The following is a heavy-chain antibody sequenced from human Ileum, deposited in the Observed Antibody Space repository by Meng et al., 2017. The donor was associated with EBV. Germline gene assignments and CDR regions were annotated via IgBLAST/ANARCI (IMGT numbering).Heavy chain of an antibody. J-gene: IGHJ5*02. V-gene: IGHV1-46*01. CDR2: INPRGGTT. CDR3: ARDPCNGGSCYNWFDP. Sequence: QVQLVQSGAEMKKPGASVKVSCKASGYTFTSNPIHWMRQAPGQGLEWMGIINPRGGTTTYTEKFQDRITMTRDTSASTIYMELRSLRSEDTAVYYCARDPCNGGSCYNWFDPWGQGTLVTASS. D-gene: IGHD2-15*01. CDR1: GYTFTSNP.